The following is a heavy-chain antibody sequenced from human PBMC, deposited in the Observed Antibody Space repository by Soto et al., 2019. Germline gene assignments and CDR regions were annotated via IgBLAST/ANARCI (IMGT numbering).Heavy chain of an antibody. CDR1: GFSLTNGGVA. D-gene: IGHD2-15*01. CDR3: AHSECSCSDCYSRLYFWL. Sequence: QITLKESGHTLVKPTQTLTLTCTFSGFSLTNGGVAVGWIRQPPGKALEWLALIYWDDDKRYSPSLKSRLSITKDTSKNLVVLTMTIIDPVDTATYYCAHSECSCSDCYSRLYFWLWVRGTLVTVSS. V-gene: IGHV2-5*02. J-gene: IGHJ2*01. CDR2: IYWDDDK.